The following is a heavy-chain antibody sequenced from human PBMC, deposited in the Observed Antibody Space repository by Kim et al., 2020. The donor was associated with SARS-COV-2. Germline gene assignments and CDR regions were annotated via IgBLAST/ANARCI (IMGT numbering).Heavy chain of an antibody. CDR3: ARAAGGAIPTYYYYYYGMDV. V-gene: IGHV5-51*01. Sequence: GESLKISCKGSGYSFTSYWIGWVRQMPGKGLEWMGIIYPGDSDTRYSPSFQGQVTISADKSISTAYLQWSSLKASDTAMYYCARAAGGAIPTYYYYYYGMDVWGQGTTVTVSS. D-gene: IGHD2-21*01. CDR1: GYSFTSYW. CDR2: IYPGDSDT. J-gene: IGHJ6*02.